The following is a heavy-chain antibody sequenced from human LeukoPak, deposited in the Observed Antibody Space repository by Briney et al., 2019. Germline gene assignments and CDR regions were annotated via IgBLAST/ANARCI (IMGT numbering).Heavy chain of an antibody. D-gene: IGHD2-15*01. CDR1: GTTISTYY. CDR2: ICYLGRT. V-gene: IGHV4-59*08. J-gene: IGHJ6*03. Sequence: SETLSLTCDVYGTTISTYYGNWIRQTPGKGLEWIGYICYLGRTNYNPSFKNRVTISLDASMNHFSLKLSSVTAADTGIYYCARLYLERYCSGGSCPDYYYMDVWAKGPRSPSP. CDR3: ARLYLERYCSGGSCPDYYYMDV.